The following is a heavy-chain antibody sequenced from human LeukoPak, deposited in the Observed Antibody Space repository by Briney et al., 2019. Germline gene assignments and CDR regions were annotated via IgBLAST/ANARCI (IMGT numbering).Heavy chain of an antibody. Sequence: SETLSLTCAVSGGSISSGGYSWSWIRQPPGKGLEWIGYIYHSGSTYYNPSLKSRVTISVDRSKNQFSLQLNSVTPEDTAVYYCARGGQGDGYSADDAFDIWGQGTMVTVSS. V-gene: IGHV4-30-2*01. D-gene: IGHD5-24*01. CDR1: GGSISSGGYS. CDR3: ARGGQGDGYSADDAFDI. J-gene: IGHJ3*02. CDR2: IYHSGST.